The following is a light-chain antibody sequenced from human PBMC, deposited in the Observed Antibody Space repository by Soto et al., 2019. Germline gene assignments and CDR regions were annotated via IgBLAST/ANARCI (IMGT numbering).Light chain of an antibody. V-gene: IGKV3-11*01. Sequence: VLTQFPATLSLSPGERATLSCRASQSVSYYLAWYQQKPSQAPRLLIYDASNRAAGIPARFSGSGSGTDFTLTISSLEPEDFAIYYCQQRLHWPPVTFGQGTRLEIK. J-gene: IGKJ5*01. CDR3: QQRLHWPPVT. CDR1: QSVSYY. CDR2: DAS.